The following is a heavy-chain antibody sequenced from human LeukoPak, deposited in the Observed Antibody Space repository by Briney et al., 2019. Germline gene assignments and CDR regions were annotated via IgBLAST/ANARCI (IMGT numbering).Heavy chain of an antibody. D-gene: IGHD4-17*01. CDR3: ARARMTTVTPYYFDY. CDR2: IIPILGIA. Sequence: VASVKVSCKASGGTFSSYAISWVRQAPGQGLEWMGRIIPILGIANYAQKFQGRVTITADKSRSTAYMELSSLRSEDTAVYYCARARMTTVTPYYFDYWGQGTLVTVSS. CDR1: GGTFSSYA. V-gene: IGHV1-69*04. J-gene: IGHJ4*02.